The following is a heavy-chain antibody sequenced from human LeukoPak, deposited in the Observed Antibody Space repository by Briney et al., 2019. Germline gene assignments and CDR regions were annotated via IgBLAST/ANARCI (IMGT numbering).Heavy chain of an antibody. D-gene: IGHD6-13*01. V-gene: IGHV3-48*04. CDR3: AKARAYSSSCFDY. CDR2: IDTSSTTM. Sequence: GGSLRLSCAASGFIFSNYAMNWVRQAPGKGLEWVSFIDTSSTTMYYTDSVKGRFTISRGNAKNSLYLQMNSLRAEDTALYYCAKARAYSSSCFDYWGQGTLVTVSS. CDR1: GFIFSNYA. J-gene: IGHJ4*02.